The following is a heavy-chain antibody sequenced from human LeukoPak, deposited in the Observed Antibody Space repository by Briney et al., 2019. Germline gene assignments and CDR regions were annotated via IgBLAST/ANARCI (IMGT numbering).Heavy chain of an antibody. V-gene: IGHV1-69*05. D-gene: IGHD3-10*01. CDR2: SIHIFGTE. CDR1: GGTFSSYS. CDR3: ARSGLLWFGELFGARVEDYYYYMDV. J-gene: IGHJ6*03. Sequence: SVKVSCKASGGTFSSYSISWVRQAPGQGLEWMGRSIHIFGTENYAHKSQGRVTITTDESTSTAYMELSSLRSEDTAVYYCARSGLLWFGELFGARVEDYYYYMDVWGKGTTVTVSS.